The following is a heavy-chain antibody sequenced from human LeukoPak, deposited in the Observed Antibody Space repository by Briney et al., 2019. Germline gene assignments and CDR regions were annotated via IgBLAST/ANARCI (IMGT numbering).Heavy chain of an antibody. D-gene: IGHD1-26*01. J-gene: IGHJ4*02. CDR3: ARTSGSSLSFGY. V-gene: IGHV1-2*02. CDR2: INPNSGGT. Sequence: ASVKVSCKASGYTFTGYYMHWVRQAPGQGLEWMGWINPNSGGTNYAQKFQGRVTMTRDTSISTTYMELSRLRSDDTAVYYCARTSGSSLSFGYWGQGTLVTVSS. CDR1: GYTFTGYY.